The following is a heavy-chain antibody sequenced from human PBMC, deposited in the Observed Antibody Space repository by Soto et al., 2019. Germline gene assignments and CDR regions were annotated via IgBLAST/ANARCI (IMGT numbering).Heavy chain of an antibody. D-gene: IGHD3-22*01. CDR1: GFTFSSYA. Sequence: SLRLSCAASGFTFSSYAMHWVRQAPGKGLEWVAVISYDGSNKYYADSVKGRFTISRDNSKNTLYLQMNSLRAEDTAVYYCARALYYYDSSGYPLGYWGQGTLVTVSS. V-gene: IGHV3-30-3*01. CDR3: ARALYYYDSSGYPLGY. CDR2: ISYDGSNK. J-gene: IGHJ4*02.